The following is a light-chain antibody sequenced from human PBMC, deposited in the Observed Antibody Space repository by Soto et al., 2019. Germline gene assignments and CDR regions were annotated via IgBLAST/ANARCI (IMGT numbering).Light chain of an antibody. CDR2: DAS. Sequence: VMTNSPASLSVSPGERATLSCRASQRISTNLAWYQHIPGQAPRLLIFDASTRATGVPARFSGSGSGTDFTLTISSLQSEDFAVYYCQQYNNWPYTFGQGTNVDNK. J-gene: IGKJ2*01. CDR3: QQYNNWPYT. V-gene: IGKV3-15*01. CDR1: QRISTN.